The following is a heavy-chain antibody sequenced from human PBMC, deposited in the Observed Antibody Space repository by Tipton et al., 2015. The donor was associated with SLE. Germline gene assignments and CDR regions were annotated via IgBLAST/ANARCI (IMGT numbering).Heavy chain of an antibody. J-gene: IGHJ4*02. CDR3: ARGGGDDYGDYAFDY. D-gene: IGHD4-17*01. CDR1: GFTFSSYA. V-gene: IGHV3-30-3*01. CDR2: ISYDGSNK. Sequence: QLVQSGGGVVQPGRSLRLSCAASGFTFSSYAMHWVRQAPGKGLEWVAVISYDGSNKYYADSVKGRFTISRDNSKNTLYLQMNSLRAEDTAVYYCARGGGDDYGDYAFDYWGQGTLVTVSS.